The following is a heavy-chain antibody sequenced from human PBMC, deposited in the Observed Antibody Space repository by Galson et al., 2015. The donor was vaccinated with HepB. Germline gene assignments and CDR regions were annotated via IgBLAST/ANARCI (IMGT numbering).Heavy chain of an antibody. V-gene: IGHV1-69*13. Sequence: SVKVSCKASGGTFSSYAISWVRQAPGQGLEWMGGIIPIFGTANYAQKFQGRVTITADESTSTAYMELSSLRSEDTAVYYCARGGGYCSGGSCYSIHDYYYMDVWGKGTTVTVSS. CDR1: GGTFSSYA. CDR3: ARGGGYCSGGSCYSIHDYYYMDV. J-gene: IGHJ6*03. D-gene: IGHD2-15*01. CDR2: IIPIFGTA.